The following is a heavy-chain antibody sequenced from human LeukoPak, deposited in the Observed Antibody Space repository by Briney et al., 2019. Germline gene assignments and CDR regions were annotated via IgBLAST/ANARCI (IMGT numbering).Heavy chain of an antibody. Sequence: PGASVKVSCKASGYTFTSYYMHWVRQAPGQGLEWMGIINPSGGSTSYAQKFQGRVTITADESTSTAYMELSSLRSEDTAVYYCARDQGDVWGSYRYYYSVYWGQGTLVTVSS. CDR2: INPSGGST. CDR1: GYTFTSYY. CDR3: ARDQGDVWGSYRYYYSVY. V-gene: IGHV1-46*01. J-gene: IGHJ4*02. D-gene: IGHD3-16*02.